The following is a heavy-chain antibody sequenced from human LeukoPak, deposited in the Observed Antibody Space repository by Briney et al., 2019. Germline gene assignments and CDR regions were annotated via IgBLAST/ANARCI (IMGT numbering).Heavy chain of an antibody. D-gene: IGHD3-10*01. CDR3: ARVSDADVLLWFGELYD. V-gene: IGHV1-18*01. J-gene: IGHJ4*02. Sequence: ASVKVSCKASGYTFTSYGISWVRQAPGQGLEWMGWISAYNGNTNYAQKLQGRVTMTTDTSTSTAYMELRSLRSDDTAVYYCARVSDADVLLWFGELYDWGQGTLVTVSS. CDR2: ISAYNGNT. CDR1: GYTFTSYG.